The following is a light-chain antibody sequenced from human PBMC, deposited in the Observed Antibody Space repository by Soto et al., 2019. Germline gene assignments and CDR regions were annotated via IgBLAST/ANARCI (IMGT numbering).Light chain of an antibody. V-gene: IGLV2-14*01. J-gene: IGLJ2*01. Sequence: QSVLAQPASVSGSPGQSITISCTGTSSDVGAYNYVSWYHQHHPGKAPELIIYDVTDRPSGVSTRFSGSKSGNTASLTISGLQAEDGGDYYCSSYTTIKTVIFGGGTKVTVL. CDR1: SSDVGAYNY. CDR2: DVT. CDR3: SSYTTIKTVI.